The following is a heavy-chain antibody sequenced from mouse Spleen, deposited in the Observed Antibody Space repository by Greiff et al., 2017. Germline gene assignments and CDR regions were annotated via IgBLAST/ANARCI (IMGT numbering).Heavy chain of an antibody. CDR1: GFTFSDYY. V-gene: IGHV5-12*01. D-gene: IGHD1-1*01. CDR3: ARPHYYGSSYLYAMDY. Sequence: EVQRVESGGGLVQPGGSLKLSCAASGFTFSDYYMYWVRQTPEKRLEWVAYISNGGGSTYYPDTVKGRFTISRDNAKNTLYLQMSRLKSEDTAMYYCARPHYYGSSYLYAMDYWGQGTSVTVSS. CDR2: ISNGGGST. J-gene: IGHJ4*01.